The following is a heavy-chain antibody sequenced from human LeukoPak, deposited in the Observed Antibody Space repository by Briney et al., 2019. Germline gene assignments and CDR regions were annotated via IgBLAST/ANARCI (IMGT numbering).Heavy chain of an antibody. V-gene: IGHV1-58*01. CDR2: IVVGSGNT. CDR3: ARDLEGYCSSTSCYPVY. J-gene: IGHJ4*02. CDR1: GFSFTSSA. Sequence: ASVNVSCKASGFSFTSSAVQWVRQARGQRLEWIGWIVVGSGNTNYAQKLQGRVTMTTDTSTSTAYMELRSLRSDDTAVYYCARDLEGYCSSTSCYPVYWGQGTLVTVSS. D-gene: IGHD2-2*01.